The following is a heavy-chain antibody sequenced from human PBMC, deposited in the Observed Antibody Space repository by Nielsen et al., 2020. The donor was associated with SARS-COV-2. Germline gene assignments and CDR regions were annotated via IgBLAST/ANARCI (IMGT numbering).Heavy chain of an antibody. J-gene: IGHJ4*02. CDR2: ISSSSSYT. D-gene: IGHD5-12*01. CDR3: ARDAGYSGYGNFDY. V-gene: IGHV3-11*06. Sequence: GESLKISCAASGFTFSDYYMSWIRQAPGKGLEWVSYISSSSSYTNYADSVKGRFTISRDNAKNSLYLQMNSLRAEDTAVYYCARDAGYSGYGNFDYWGQGTLVTVSS. CDR1: GFTFSDYY.